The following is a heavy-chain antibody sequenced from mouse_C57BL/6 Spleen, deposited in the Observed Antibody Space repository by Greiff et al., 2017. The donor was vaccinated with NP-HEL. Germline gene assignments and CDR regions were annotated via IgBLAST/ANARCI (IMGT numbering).Heavy chain of an antibody. CDR3: ARGGTDPLAY. CDR1: GFTFSSYA. Sequence: EVMLVESGGGLVKPGGSLKLSCAASGFTFSSYAMSWVRQTPEKRLEWVATISDGGSYTYYPDNVKGRFTISRGNAKNNLYLQMSHLKAEDTAMYYCARGGTDPLAYWGQGTLVTVSA. D-gene: IGHD4-1*01. CDR2: ISDGGSYT. V-gene: IGHV5-4*03. J-gene: IGHJ3*01.